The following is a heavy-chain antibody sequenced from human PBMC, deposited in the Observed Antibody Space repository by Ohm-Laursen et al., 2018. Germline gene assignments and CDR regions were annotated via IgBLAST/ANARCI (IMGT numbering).Heavy chain of an antibody. V-gene: IGHV3-11*01. CDR3: AKDISPVQPDYFDY. Sequence: SLRLSCAASGFTFSDYSMAWIRQAPGKGLDWVSYISSSSTTIYYADSVKGRFTISRDDSKNTLYLQMNSLRAEDTAVYYCAKDISPVQPDYFDYWGQGTLVTVSS. CDR2: ISSSSTTI. D-gene: IGHD1-1*01. CDR1: GFTFSDYS. J-gene: IGHJ4*02.